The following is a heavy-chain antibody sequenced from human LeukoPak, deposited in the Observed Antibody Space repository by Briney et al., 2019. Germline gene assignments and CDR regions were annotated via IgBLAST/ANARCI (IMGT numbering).Heavy chain of an antibody. D-gene: IGHD6-13*01. CDR2: ISAYNGNT. CDR1: GYTFTSYG. Sequence: ASVKVSCKASGYTFTSYGISWVRQAPGQGLEWMGWISAYNGNTNYAQKLQGRVTMTTDTSTSTAYMELRSLRSDDTAVYYCARDPYSSSWSSLYYYYYYMDVWGKGTTVTISS. J-gene: IGHJ6*03. V-gene: IGHV1-18*01. CDR3: ARDPYSSSWSSLYYYYYYMDV.